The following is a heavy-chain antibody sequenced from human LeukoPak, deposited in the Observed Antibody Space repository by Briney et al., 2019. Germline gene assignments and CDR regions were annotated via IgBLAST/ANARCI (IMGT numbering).Heavy chain of an antibody. Sequence: GASVTVSCTASVYTFLHYGITWVRQAPGQEREGMGWISAYNGDTHYAQNLQGRVTMTTDTSTSTAYMELRSLRSDDTAVYHCARRAYGMGMYWYFDLWGRGTLVTVSS. V-gene: IGHV1-18*01. CDR3: ARRAYGMGMYWYFDL. CDR1: VYTFLHYG. D-gene: IGHD7-27*01. CDR2: ISAYNGDT. J-gene: IGHJ2*01.